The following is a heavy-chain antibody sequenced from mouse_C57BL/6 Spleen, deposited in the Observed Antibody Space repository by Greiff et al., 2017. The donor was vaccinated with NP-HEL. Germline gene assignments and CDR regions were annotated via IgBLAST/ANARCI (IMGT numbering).Heavy chain of an antibody. CDR2: ISSGGDYI. J-gene: IGHJ2*01. Sequence: DVMLVESGEGLVKPGGSLKLSCAASGFTFSSYAMSWVRQTPEKRLEWVGYISSGGDYIYYADTVKGRFTISGDNARNTLYLQMSSVKSGDTARYYCTRVGDYFDYWGQGTTLTVSS. V-gene: IGHV5-9-1*02. CDR1: GFTFSSYA. CDR3: TRVGDYFDY.